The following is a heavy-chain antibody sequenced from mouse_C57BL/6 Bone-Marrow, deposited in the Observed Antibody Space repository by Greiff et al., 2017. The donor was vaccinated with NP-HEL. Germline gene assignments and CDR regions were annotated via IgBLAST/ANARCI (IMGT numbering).Heavy chain of an antibody. D-gene: IGHD2-1*01. V-gene: IGHV5-6*01. J-gene: IGHJ3*01. CDR3: ARRGYYPLFAY. CDR2: ISSGGSYT. CDR1: GFTFSSYG. Sequence: EVHLVESGGDLVKPGGSLKLSCAASGFTFSSYGMSWVRQTPDKRLEWVATISSGGSYTYYPDSVKGRFTISRDNAKNTLYLQMSSLKSEDTAMYYCARRGYYPLFAYWGQGTLVTVSA.